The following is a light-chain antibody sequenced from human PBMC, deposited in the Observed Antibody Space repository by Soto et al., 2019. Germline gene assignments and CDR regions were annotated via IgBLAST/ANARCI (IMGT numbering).Light chain of an antibody. J-gene: IGKJ1*01. Sequence: EIVFTQSPAPRPVPPGERATLPCRASQSVRSNLAWYQQKPGQAPRLLIYGASTRETGIPARFSGSGSGTEFTLTISSLKSEDFAVYYCQQYNNWTRTFGRGTKVDIK. CDR2: GAS. CDR3: QQYNNWTRT. CDR1: QSVRSN. V-gene: IGKV3-15*01.